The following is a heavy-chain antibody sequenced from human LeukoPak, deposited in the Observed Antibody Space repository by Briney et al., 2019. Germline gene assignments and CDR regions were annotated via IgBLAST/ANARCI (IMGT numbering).Heavy chain of an antibody. CDR1: GGSISSSFD. D-gene: IGHD4-23*01. V-gene: IGHV4-4*09. Sequence: SETLSLTCSISGGSISSSFDWSWIRQPPGKGLEWIGSIENSGTTNYNPSLKSRVTMSVDTSRKQFSLNLRSVTAADTAAYYCALSTRWYYFNYWGQGTPVTVSS. CDR3: ALSTRWYYFNY. CDR2: IENSGTT. J-gene: IGHJ4*02.